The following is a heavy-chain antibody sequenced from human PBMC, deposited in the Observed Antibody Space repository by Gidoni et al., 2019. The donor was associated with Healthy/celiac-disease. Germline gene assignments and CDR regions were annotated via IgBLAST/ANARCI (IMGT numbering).Heavy chain of an antibody. CDR1: GFTFSSYW. Sequence: EVQLVESGGGLVQPGGSLRLSCAASGFTFSSYWMSWVRQAPGKGLEWVANIKQDGSEKYYVDSVKGRFTISRDNAKNSLYLQMNSLRAEDTAVYYCARDSFGAYYYGSGPLEYWGQGTLVTVSS. CDR3: ARDSFGAYYYGSGPLEY. J-gene: IGHJ4*02. CDR2: IKQDGSEK. V-gene: IGHV3-7*03. D-gene: IGHD3-10*01.